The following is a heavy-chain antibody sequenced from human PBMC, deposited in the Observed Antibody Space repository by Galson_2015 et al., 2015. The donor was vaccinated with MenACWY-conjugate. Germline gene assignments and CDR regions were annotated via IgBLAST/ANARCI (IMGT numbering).Heavy chain of an antibody. D-gene: IGHD3-16*01. V-gene: IGHV3-30*03. CDR3: AVGGEDELYYFGMDV. Sequence: SLRLSCAASGFTLSSDGMHWVRQAPGKGLEWVALISSDGSNKYYADSVKGRFTISRDNSKNTVFLQMNSLRGEDTAVYYSAVGGEDELYYFGMDVWGQGTTVTVSS. J-gene: IGHJ6*02. CDR2: ISSDGSNK. CDR1: GFTLSSDG.